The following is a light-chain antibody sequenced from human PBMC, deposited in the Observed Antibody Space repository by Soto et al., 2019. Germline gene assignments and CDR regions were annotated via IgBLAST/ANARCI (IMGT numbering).Light chain of an antibody. V-gene: IGKV3-15*01. J-gene: IGKJ2*01. Sequence: EIVMTQSPATLSVSPGERATLSCRASQSVSSNLAWYQQKPGQAPRLLIYGASTGATGIPARFSGSGSGTEFTLTISSLQSEDSAVYYCQQYNNWPYTFGQGTKLEIK. CDR2: GAS. CDR1: QSVSSN. CDR3: QQYNNWPYT.